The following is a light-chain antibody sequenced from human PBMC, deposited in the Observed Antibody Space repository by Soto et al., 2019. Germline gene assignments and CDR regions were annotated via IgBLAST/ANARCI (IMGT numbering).Light chain of an antibody. J-gene: IGKJ1*01. CDR3: LLDFRYFWA. Sequence: AIQLTQSPSSLSASVGDRVTITCRASQAIRTALGWYQQKPGKVPKLLIYAASTLQSGVPSGFSGSGSGTDFTLTISSLQPEDFATYYCLLDFRYFWAFGQGTKVDIK. CDR1: QAIRTA. V-gene: IGKV1-6*01. CDR2: AAS.